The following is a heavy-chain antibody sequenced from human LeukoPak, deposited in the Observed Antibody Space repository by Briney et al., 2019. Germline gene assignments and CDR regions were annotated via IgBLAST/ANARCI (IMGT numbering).Heavy chain of an antibody. CDR1: GFTFSSYS. Sequence: GGSLRLSCAASGFTFSSYSMNWVRQAPGKGLEGVAFIRIDGRNKYYADSMKGRFTIYRDNSKNKLYLQMNSLRAGDTAVYYCVRTGLQRNWFDPWGQGTLVTVSS. V-gene: IGHV3-30*02. J-gene: IGHJ5*02. D-gene: IGHD5-24*01. CDR2: IRIDGRNK. CDR3: VRTGLQRNWFDP.